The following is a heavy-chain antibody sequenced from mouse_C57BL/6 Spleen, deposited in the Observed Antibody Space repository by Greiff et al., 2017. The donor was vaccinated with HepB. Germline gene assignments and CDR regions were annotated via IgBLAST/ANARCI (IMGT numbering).Heavy chain of an antibody. CDR1: GYSITSGYY. CDR3: ARVGNWYFDV. CDR2: ISYDGSN. D-gene: IGHD3-3*01. Sequence: EVQLKESGPGLVKPSQSLSLTCSVTGYSITSGYYWNWIRQFPGNKLEWMGYISYDGSNNYNPSLKNRISITRDTSKNQFFLKLNSVTTEDTATYYCARVGNWYFDVWGTGTTVTVSS. V-gene: IGHV3-6*01. J-gene: IGHJ1*03.